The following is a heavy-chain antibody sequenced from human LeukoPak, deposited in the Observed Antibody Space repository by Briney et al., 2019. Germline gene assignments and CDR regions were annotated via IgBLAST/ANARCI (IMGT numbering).Heavy chain of an antibody. J-gene: IGHJ4*02. CDR3: ARLREIPVFGVVTKSTSYFDY. CDR1: GFTFSSYS. Sequence: HPGGSLRLSCAASGFTFSSYSMNWVRQAPGKGLELVANIKQDRSEKYYVDSVKGRFTISRDNAKNSLYLQMNSLRAEDTAVYYCARLREIPVFGVVTKSTSYFDYWGQGTLVTVSS. V-gene: IGHV3-7*01. CDR2: IKQDRSEK. D-gene: IGHD3-3*01.